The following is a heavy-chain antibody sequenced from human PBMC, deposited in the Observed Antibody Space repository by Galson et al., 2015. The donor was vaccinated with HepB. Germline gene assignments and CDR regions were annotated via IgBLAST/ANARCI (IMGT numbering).Heavy chain of an antibody. J-gene: IGHJ4*02. D-gene: IGHD3-10*01. CDR2: IYSSGST. Sequence: SETLSLTCTVSGGSISSYYWSWIRQPAGKGLEWIGRIYSSGSTKYNPSLKSRVTMSVDTSKKQFSLKLSSVTAADPAVYYCASSWFGDHTPFDYRGQGILGAVSS. CDR1: GGSISSYY. CDR3: ASSWFGDHTPFDY. V-gene: IGHV4-4*07.